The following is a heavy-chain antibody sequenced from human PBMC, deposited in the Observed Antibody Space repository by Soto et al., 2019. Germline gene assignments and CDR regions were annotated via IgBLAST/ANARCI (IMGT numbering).Heavy chain of an antibody. CDR2: IYYSGIT. CDR3: ARVGSSIATRPFDY. Sequence: SETLSLTCTVSGGSISSGDYYWSWIRQPPGKGLEWIGYIYYSGITYYNPSLKSRFTISVDTSKNQFSLKLSSVTAADTAVYYCARVGSSIATRPFDYWGQGTLVTVSS. J-gene: IGHJ4*02. CDR1: GGSISSGDYY. D-gene: IGHD6-6*01. V-gene: IGHV4-30-4*01.